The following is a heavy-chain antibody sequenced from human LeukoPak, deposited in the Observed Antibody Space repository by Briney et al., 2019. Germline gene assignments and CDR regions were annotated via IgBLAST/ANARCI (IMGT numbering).Heavy chain of an antibody. J-gene: IGHJ6*03. V-gene: IGHV1-69*05. CDR3: ARDGDVTVTSHPYYYYYMDV. CDR1: GGTFSSYA. Sequence: SVKVSCKASGGTFSSYAISWVRQAPGQGLEWMGRIIPIFGTANYAQKFQGRVTITTDESTSTAYMELSSLRSEDTAVYYCARDGDVTVTSHPYYYYYMDVWGKGTTVTVS. D-gene: IGHD4-17*01. CDR2: IIPIFGTA.